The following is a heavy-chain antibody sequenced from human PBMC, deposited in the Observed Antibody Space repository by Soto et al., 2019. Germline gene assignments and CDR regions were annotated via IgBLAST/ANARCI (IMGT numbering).Heavy chain of an antibody. V-gene: IGHV4-59*01. CDR3: ARGTSRGYDFWSGYYATKYYYYGMDV. D-gene: IGHD3-3*01. CDR1: GGSISSYY. CDR2: IYYSGST. Sequence: SETLSLTCTVSGGSISSYYWSWIRQPPGKGLEWIGYIYYSGSTNYNPSLKSRVTISVDTSKNQFSLKLSSVTAADTAVYYCARGTSRGYDFWSGYYATKYYYYGMDVWGQGTTVTVSS. J-gene: IGHJ6*02.